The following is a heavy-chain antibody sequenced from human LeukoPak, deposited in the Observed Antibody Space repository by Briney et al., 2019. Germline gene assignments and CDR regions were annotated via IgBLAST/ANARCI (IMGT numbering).Heavy chain of an antibody. J-gene: IGHJ3*02. CDR2: IYYSGGT. Sequence: SQTLSLTCTVSGGAISSGGYYWGWIGQHPGRGLEWIGYIYYSGGTYYNPSLKSRVTISVDTSENQFSLKLSSVPGADTAVYYCASPSTVTTGGAFDIWGQGPMVTVPS. D-gene: IGHD4-17*01. CDR1: GGAISSGGYY. CDR3: ASPSTVTTGGAFDI. V-gene: IGHV4-31*03.